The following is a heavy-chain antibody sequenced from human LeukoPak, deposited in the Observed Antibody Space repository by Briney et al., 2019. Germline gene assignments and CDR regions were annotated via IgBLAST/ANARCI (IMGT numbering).Heavy chain of an antibody. J-gene: IGHJ4*02. CDR1: GYTFTGYY. Sequence: ASVKVSCKASGYTFTGYYMHWVRQAPGQGLEWMGWIDPNSGGTNYAQKFQGWVTMTRDTSISTAYMELSRLRSDDTAVYYCARDVAVAGTDPLLDYWGQGTLVTVSS. V-gene: IGHV1-2*04. CDR3: ARDVAVAGTDPLLDY. CDR2: IDPNSGGT. D-gene: IGHD6-19*01.